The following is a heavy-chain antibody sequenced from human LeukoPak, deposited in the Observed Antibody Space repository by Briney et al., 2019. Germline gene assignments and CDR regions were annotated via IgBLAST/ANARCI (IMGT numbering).Heavy chain of an antibody. D-gene: IGHD3-9*01. Sequence: SETLSLTCTVSGGSISSSSYYWGWIRQPPGRGLEWIGSIYYSGSTYYNPSLKSRVTISVDTSKNQFSLKLSSVTAADTAVYYCARTGKTDIFFDYWGQGTLVTVSP. CDR2: IYYSGST. CDR3: ARTGKTDIFFDY. CDR1: GGSISSSSYY. V-gene: IGHV4-39*01. J-gene: IGHJ4*02.